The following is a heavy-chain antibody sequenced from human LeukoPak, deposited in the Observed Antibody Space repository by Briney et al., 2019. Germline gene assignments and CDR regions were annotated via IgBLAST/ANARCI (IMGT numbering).Heavy chain of an antibody. J-gene: IGHJ4*02. Sequence: GASVKVSCKASGGTFSSYAISWGRQAPGQGLEWMGGIIPIFGTANYAQKFQGRVTITADESTSTAYMELSSLRSEDTAVYYCASISPPLLGAIDYWGQGTLVTVSS. CDR1: GGTFSSYA. CDR2: IIPIFGTA. D-gene: IGHD2-15*01. CDR3: ASISPPLLGAIDY. V-gene: IGHV1-69*13.